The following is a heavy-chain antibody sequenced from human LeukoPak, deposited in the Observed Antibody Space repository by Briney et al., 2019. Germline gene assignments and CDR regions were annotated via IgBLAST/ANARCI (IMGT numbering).Heavy chain of an antibody. CDR2: ISGSGDST. D-gene: IGHD3-3*01. Sequence: GGSLRLSCAASGFTFSSYAMSWVRQAPGKGLEWVSAISGSGDSTYYADSVKGRFTISRDNSKNTLYLQMNSLRDEDTAVYYCAPMGTRIVTTKHIIPVLFWGQGTLVTVSS. CDR1: GFTFSSYA. V-gene: IGHV3-23*01. CDR3: APMGTRIVTTKHIIPVLF. J-gene: IGHJ4*02.